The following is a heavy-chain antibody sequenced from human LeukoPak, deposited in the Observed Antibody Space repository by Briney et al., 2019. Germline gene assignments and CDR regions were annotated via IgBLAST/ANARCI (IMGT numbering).Heavy chain of an antibody. D-gene: IGHD1-26*01. CDR2: INPNSGGT. Sequence: APVKVSCKASGYTFTGYYMHWVRQAPGQGLEWMGWINPNSGGTNYAQKFQGRVTMTRDTSISTAYMELSRLRSDDTAVYYCAREGTLSGTMYYFDYWGQGTLVTVSS. J-gene: IGHJ4*02. V-gene: IGHV1-2*02. CDR3: AREGTLSGTMYYFDY. CDR1: GYTFTGYY.